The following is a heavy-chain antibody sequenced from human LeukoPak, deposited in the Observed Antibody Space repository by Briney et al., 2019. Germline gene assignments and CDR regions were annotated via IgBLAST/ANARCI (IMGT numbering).Heavy chain of an antibody. Sequence: GRSLRLSCAASGFTFSSYGMHWVRQAPDKGLEWVAVIWYDGSNKYYADSVKGRFTISRDNSKNTLYLQMNSLRAEDTAVYYCARDGVTGKDYYYYMDVWGKGTTVTVSS. CDR3: ARDGVTGKDYYYYMDV. J-gene: IGHJ6*03. V-gene: IGHV3-33*01. CDR2: IWYDGSNK. D-gene: IGHD5-18*01. CDR1: GFTFSSYG.